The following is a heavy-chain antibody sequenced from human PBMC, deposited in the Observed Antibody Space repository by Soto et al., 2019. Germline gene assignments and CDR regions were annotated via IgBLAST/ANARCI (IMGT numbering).Heavy chain of an antibody. V-gene: IGHV3-23*01. CDR3: AGDPRPAYDSGWCYFDS. CDR2: ISGKGERT. D-gene: IGHD6-19*01. J-gene: IGHJ4*02. CDR1: GFTLTTYA. Sequence: EVQLLESGGGLVQPGGSLRLSCAASGFTLTTYAMSWVRQAPGKGLEWVSGISGKGERTYYADSVKGRFTISRDSAKNTLYLQLNSLRAEDTAIYYCAGDPRPAYDSGWCYFDSWGQGTLVTVSS.